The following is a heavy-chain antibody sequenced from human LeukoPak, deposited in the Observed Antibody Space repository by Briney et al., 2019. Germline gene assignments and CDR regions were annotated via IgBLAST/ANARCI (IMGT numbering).Heavy chain of an antibody. CDR1: GYTFTSYY. Sequence: EASVKVSCKASGYTFTSYYMHWVRQAPGQGLEWMGIINPSGGSTSYAQKFQGRVTMTRDTSTSTVYMELSSLRSEDTAVYHCARDLNDCGGDCYGVDYWGQGTLVTVSS. CDR2: INPSGGST. V-gene: IGHV1-46*01. D-gene: IGHD2-21*01. J-gene: IGHJ4*02. CDR3: ARDLNDCGGDCYGVDY.